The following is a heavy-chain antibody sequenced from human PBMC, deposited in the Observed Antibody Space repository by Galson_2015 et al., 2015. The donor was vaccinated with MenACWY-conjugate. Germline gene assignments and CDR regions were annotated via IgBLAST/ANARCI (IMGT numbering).Heavy chain of an antibody. CDR2: ISSSSSYI. J-gene: IGHJ6*02. Sequence: SLRLSCAASGFTFSSYSMNWVRQAPGKGLEWVSSISSSSSYIYYADSVKGRFTISRDNAKNSLYLQMNSLRAEDTAVYYCARDIIVVVPAANPYYYGMDVWGQGTTVAVSS. V-gene: IGHV3-21*04. CDR3: ARDIIVVVPAANPYYYGMDV. D-gene: IGHD2-2*01. CDR1: GFTFSSYS.